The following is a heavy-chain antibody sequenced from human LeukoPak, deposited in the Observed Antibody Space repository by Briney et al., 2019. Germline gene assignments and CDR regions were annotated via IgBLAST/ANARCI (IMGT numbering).Heavy chain of an antibody. Sequence: GRYLRLSCAASGFTFSSYGMHWVRQAPGKGLEGVAVISYDGSNKYYADSVKGPFTISRDNSKNTLYLQMNSLRAEDTAVYYCAKDQDPIAVAGYYFDCWGQGTLVTVSS. CDR2: ISYDGSNK. V-gene: IGHV3-30*18. D-gene: IGHD6-19*01. CDR1: GFTFSSYG. CDR3: AKDQDPIAVAGYYFDC. J-gene: IGHJ4*02.